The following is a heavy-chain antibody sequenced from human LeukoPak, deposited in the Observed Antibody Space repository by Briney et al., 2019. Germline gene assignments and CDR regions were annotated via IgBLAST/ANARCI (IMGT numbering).Heavy chain of an antibody. CDR3: ARVYSSGWYGFRPQYYFDY. D-gene: IGHD6-19*01. CDR1: GYTFTSYG. Sequence: ASVKVSCKASGYTFTSYGISWVRQAPGQGLEWMGWISAYNGNTNYAQKLQGRVTMTTDTSTSTAYMELRSLRYDDTAVYYCARVYSSGWYGFRPQYYFDYWGQGTLVTVSS. J-gene: IGHJ4*02. V-gene: IGHV1-18*04. CDR2: ISAYNGNT.